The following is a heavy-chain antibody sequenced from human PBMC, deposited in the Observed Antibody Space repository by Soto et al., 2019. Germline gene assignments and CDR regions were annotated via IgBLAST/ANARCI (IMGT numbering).Heavy chain of an antibody. J-gene: IGHJ6*02. CDR2: INHRGST. CDR3: ARGSRVKIPAASGRDYYYHGLDG. Sequence: QVQLQQWGAGLLKPSETLSLTCAVYGGSFSGYYWSWIRQPPGKGLEWIGEINHRGSTNYNPSLRKRVTRSVDTSKNQFSLKLDSVTAADTAVYYCARGSRVKIPAASGRDYYYHGLDGWGQGTAVTVSS. D-gene: IGHD6-25*01. CDR1: GGSFSGYY. V-gene: IGHV4-34*01.